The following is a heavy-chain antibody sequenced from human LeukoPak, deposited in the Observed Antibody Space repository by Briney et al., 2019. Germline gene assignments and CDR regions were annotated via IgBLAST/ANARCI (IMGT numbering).Heavy chain of an antibody. V-gene: IGHV4-39*07. D-gene: IGHD6-13*01. CDR1: GGSISSSSYY. CDR3: ARGVGYSTN. Sequence: SETLSLTCTVSGGSISSSSYYWGWIRQPPGKGLEWIGSIYYSGSTYYNPSLKSRVTISVDTSKNQFSLKLSSVTAADTAVYYCARGVGYSTNWGQGTLVTVSS. J-gene: IGHJ4*02. CDR2: IYYSGST.